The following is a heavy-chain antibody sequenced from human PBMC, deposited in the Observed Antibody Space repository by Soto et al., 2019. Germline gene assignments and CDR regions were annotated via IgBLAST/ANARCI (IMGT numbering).Heavy chain of an antibody. CDR1: GYTFTSYG. V-gene: IGHV1-18*01. Sequence: QVQLVQSGAEVKKPGASVKVSCKASGYTFTSYGISWVRQAPGQGLEWMGWISAYNGNTNYAQKLQGRVTMTTDTPTNTPYRDRDRVTPDHPAGYYCARARNQLPPTPTPGRDLWGQGTTVPFPS. CDR3: ARARNQLPPTPTPGRDL. J-gene: IGHJ6*02. D-gene: IGHD2-2*01. CDR2: ISAYNGNT.